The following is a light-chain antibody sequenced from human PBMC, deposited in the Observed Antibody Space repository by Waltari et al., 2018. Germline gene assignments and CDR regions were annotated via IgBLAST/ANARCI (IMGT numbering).Light chain of an antibody. V-gene: IGLV3-19*01. CDR1: SLSSYY. CDR3: NSRDSSGNHQG. J-gene: IGLJ3*02. CDR2: GKN. Sequence: SSELTQDPAVFVALGQAVRITCQGDSLSSYYASWYQQKPGQAPVLVIYGKNNRPSGIPDRFSGSSSGNTASLTITGAQAEDEADYYCNSRDSSGNHQGFGGGTKLTVL.